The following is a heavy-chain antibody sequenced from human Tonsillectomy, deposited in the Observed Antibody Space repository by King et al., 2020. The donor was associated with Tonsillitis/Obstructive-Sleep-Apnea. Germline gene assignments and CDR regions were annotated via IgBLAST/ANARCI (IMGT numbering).Heavy chain of an antibody. V-gene: IGHV3-9*01. CDR2: INWNSGSL. CDR3: AKGGFLEWLLDY. D-gene: IGHD3-3*01. CDR1: GFTLDDYA. J-gene: IGHJ4*02. Sequence: QLVQSGGGLVQPGRSLRLSCAASGFTLDDYAMHWVRQAPGKGLEWVSGINWNSGSLGYADSVKGRFTISRDNAKNSLYLQMNSLRAEDTALYYCAKGGFLEWLLDYWGQGTLVTVSS.